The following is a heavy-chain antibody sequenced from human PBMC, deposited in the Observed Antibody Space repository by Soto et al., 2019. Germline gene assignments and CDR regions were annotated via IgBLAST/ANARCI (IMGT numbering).Heavy chain of an antibody. V-gene: IGHV4-59*01. CDR1: GGSISSYY. CDR2: IYYNGDI. CDR3: ARDAGYASGWPFFDF. D-gene: IGHD6-19*01. Sequence: SETLSLTCTVSGGSISSYYWSWIRQPPGKGLEWIGYIYYNGDIDYNPSLKSRVTISVDRSKNQFSLELTSVTAADTAVYYCARDAGYASGWPFFDFWGRGXLVTVSS. J-gene: IGHJ4*02.